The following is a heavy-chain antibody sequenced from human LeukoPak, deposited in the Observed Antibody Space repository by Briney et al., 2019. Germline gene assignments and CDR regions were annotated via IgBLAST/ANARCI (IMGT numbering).Heavy chain of an antibody. J-gene: IGHJ4*02. Sequence: GGSLRLSCAACAASGFTVSSNYMDWVRQAPGKGLEWISYISGSGSTIYCADSVKGRFTISRDNAKNSLYLQMNTLRDEDTAVYYCARDTGGNYVPNFFDFWGQGTLVTVSS. CDR3: ARDTGGNYVPNFFDF. V-gene: IGHV3-48*02. D-gene: IGHD4-11*01. CDR1: GFTVSSNY. CDR2: ISGSGSTI.